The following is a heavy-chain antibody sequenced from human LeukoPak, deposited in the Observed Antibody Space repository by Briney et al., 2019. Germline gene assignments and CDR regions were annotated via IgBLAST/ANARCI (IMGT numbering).Heavy chain of an antibody. CDR1: GFTFSSYE. V-gene: IGHV3-48*03. CDR3: ARADWDYYYYYMDV. J-gene: IGHJ6*03. CDR2: ISSSGSTI. Sequence: GGSLRLSCAASGFTFSSYEMNWVRQAPGKGLEWVSYISSSGSTIYYADSVKGRFTISRDNAKNSLYLQMNSLRAEDTAVYYCARADWDYYYYYMDVWGKGTTVTVSS. D-gene: IGHD3-9*01.